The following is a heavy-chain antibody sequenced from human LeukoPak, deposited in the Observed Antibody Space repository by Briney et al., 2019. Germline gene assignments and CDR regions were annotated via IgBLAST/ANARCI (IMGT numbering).Heavy chain of an antibody. CDR1: GGSISSGSYY. V-gene: IGHV4-61*02. J-gene: IGHJ4*02. CDR2: IYTSAST. D-gene: IGHD6-19*01. Sequence: SETLSLTCTVSGGSISSGSYYWSWIRQPAGKGLEWIGRIYTSASTNYNPSLKSRVTMSVDTSKNQFSLKLSSVTAADTAVYYCARQTVAGAFDYWGQGTLATVSS. CDR3: ARQTVAGAFDY.